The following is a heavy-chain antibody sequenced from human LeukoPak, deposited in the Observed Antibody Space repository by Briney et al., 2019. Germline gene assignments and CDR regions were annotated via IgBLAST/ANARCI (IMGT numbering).Heavy chain of an antibody. CDR1: GGSISSGDYY. V-gene: IGHV4-61*08. D-gene: IGHD3/OR15-3a*01. CDR3: ARASRGGTSYFDY. CDR2: IYYSGST. Sequence: SETLSLTCTVSGGSISSGDYYWSWIRQPPGKGLEWIGYIYYSGSTNYNPSLKSRVTISVDTSKNQFSLKLSSVTAADTAVYYCARASRGGTSYFDYWGQGTLVTVSS. J-gene: IGHJ4*02.